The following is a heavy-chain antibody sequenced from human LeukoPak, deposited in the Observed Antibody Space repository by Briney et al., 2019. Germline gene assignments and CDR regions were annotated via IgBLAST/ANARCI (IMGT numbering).Heavy chain of an antibody. V-gene: IGHV4-59*01. Sequence: PSETLSLTCTVSGGSISSYYWSWIRQPPGKGLEWIGYIYYSGSTNYNPPLKSRVTISVDTSKNQFSLKLSSVTAADTAVYYCARAEGYGDYYDWGQGTLVTVSS. D-gene: IGHD4-17*01. CDR2: IYYSGST. CDR1: GGSISSYY. J-gene: IGHJ4*02. CDR3: ARAEGYGDYYD.